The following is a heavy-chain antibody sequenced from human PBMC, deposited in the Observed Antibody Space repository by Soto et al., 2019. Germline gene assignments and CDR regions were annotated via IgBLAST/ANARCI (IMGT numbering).Heavy chain of an antibody. J-gene: IGHJ6*02. D-gene: IGHD6-13*01. CDR1: GDSVSSNSAG. CDR2: TYYKSKWNN. CDR3: ARQGFSKHYFYAADV. Sequence: SPTLSLTCVISGDSVSSNSAGWNWIRQSPSRGLEWLGRTYYKSKWNNDYAHSVKSRITINPDTSKNQFSLHLHSVTPEDTATYFCARQGFSKHYFYAADVWGQCTTGPGSS. V-gene: IGHV6-1*01.